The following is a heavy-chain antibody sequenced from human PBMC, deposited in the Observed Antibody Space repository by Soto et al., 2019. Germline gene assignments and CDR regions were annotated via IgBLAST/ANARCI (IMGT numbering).Heavy chain of an antibody. D-gene: IGHD4-4*01. J-gene: IGHJ6*03. Sequence: ASVKVSCKASGYTFSSYAISWVRQAPGQGLEWMGWISPYNGDTHYAQNLQGRVTMTTDTSTTTAYMELRSLKSDDTAFYYCARGTTVTTTPTYYYMDVWGKGTTVTVSS. CDR1: GYTFSSYA. CDR3: ARGTTVTTTPTYYYMDV. V-gene: IGHV1-18*01. CDR2: ISPYNGDT.